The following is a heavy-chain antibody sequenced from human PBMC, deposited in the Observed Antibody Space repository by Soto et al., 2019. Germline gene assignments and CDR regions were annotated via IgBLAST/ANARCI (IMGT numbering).Heavy chain of an antibody. CDR2: ASGSGSGT. J-gene: IGHJ4*02. Sequence: ESGGGSVHPGESLRLSCAASGFTFSDYAMAWVRQAPGKGLEWVSSASGSGSGTYYADSVKGRFTISRDNSKNTLFLHMTNLTAGDTALYFCAKGRPGVAAAPDYWGQGTLVTVSS. CDR1: GFTFSDYA. D-gene: IGHD2-21*01. V-gene: IGHV3-23*01. CDR3: AKGRPGVAAAPDY.